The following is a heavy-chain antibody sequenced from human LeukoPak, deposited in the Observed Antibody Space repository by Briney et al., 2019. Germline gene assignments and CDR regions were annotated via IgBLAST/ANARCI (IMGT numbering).Heavy chain of an antibody. CDR3: ARDRLLWFGELLEYYYYGMDV. V-gene: IGHV4-34*01. D-gene: IGHD3-10*01. Sequence: PSETLSLTCAVYGGSFSGYYWSWIRQPPGKGLEWIGEINHSGSTNYNPSLKSRVTISVDTSKSQFSLKLSSVTAADTAVYYCARDRLLWFGELLEYYYYGMDVWGQGTTVTVSS. CDR2: INHSGST. J-gene: IGHJ6*02. CDR1: GGSFSGYY.